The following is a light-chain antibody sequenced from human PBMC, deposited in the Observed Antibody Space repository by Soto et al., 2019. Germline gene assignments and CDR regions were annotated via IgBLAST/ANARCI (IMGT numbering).Light chain of an antibody. CDR3: CSYAGSGSWV. CDR1: TSDVGSYNL. V-gene: IGLV2-23*01. Sequence: SALTQPASVSGSPGQSITISCTGTTSDVGSYNLVSWYQQHPGKAPKLMIYEGTKRPSGVSNRFSGSKSGNTASLTISGLQTEDEADYYCCSYAGSGSWVFGGGTKLTVL. CDR2: EGT. J-gene: IGLJ3*02.